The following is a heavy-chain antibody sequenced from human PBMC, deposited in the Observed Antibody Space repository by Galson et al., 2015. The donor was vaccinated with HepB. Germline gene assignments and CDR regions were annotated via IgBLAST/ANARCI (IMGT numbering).Heavy chain of an antibody. CDR2: ISGSGGST. D-gene: IGHD3-22*01. J-gene: IGHJ3*02. CDR3: AKIGSGSYDSSGYPPMGAFDI. V-gene: IGHV3-23*01. CDR1: GFTFSSYA. Sequence: SLRLSCAASGFTFSSYAMSWVRQAPGKGLEWVSAISGSGGSTYYADSVKGRFTISRDNSKNTLYLQMNSLRAEDTAVYYCAKIGSGSYDSSGYPPMGAFDIWGQGTMVTVSS.